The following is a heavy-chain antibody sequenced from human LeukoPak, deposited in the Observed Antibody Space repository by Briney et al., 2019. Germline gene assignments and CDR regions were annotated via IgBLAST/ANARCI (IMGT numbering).Heavy chain of an antibody. J-gene: IGHJ4*02. CDR3: AKGVVVAPDVTPFDY. CDR2: ISGRGASK. Sequence: GESLRLSCAASGFTFSSYGMSWVRQAPGKGLEWVSGISGRGASKYYADSVKGRFTISRDNSKNTLYLQMNSLRAEDTAVYYCAKGVVVAPDVTPFDYWGQGTLVTVSS. CDR1: GFTFSSYG. D-gene: IGHD2-2*01. V-gene: IGHV3-23*01.